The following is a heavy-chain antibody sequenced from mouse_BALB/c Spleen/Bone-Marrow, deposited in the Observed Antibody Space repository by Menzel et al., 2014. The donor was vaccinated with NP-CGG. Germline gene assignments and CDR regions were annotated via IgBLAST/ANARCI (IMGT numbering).Heavy chain of an antibody. CDR1: GYAFTDYL. CDR2: INPGSGST. D-gene: IGHD2-3*01. CDR3: ARYDGYFDY. V-gene: IGHV1-54*01. J-gene: IGHJ2*01. Sequence: VQLQQSGAELVRPGTSVKVSCKASGYAFTDYLMEWLKQRPGQGLEWIGVINPGSGSTNYNEKFKDKATLTADKPSSTAYMQLSGLTSDDSAVYFCARYDGYFDYWGQGTILTVSS.